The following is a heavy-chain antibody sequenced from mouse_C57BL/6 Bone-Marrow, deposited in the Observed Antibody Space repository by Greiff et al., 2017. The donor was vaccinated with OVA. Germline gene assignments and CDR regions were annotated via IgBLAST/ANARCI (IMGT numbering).Heavy chain of an antibody. CDR2: ISNLAYSI. CDR1: GFTFSDYG. D-gene: IGHD2-12*01. V-gene: IGHV5-15*01. J-gene: IGHJ1*03. Sequence: EVKVVESGGGLVQPGGSLKLSCAASGFTFSDYGMAWVRQSPRKGPEWVAFISNLAYSIYYADTVTGRFTISRENAKNTLYLEMSSLRSEDTAMYYCARLTPYWYFDVWGTGTTVTVSA. CDR3: ARLTPYWYFDV.